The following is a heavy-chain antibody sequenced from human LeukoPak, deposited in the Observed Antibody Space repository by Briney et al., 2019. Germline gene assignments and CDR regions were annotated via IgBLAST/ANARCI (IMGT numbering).Heavy chain of an antibody. CDR1: GFTFDDYG. Sequence: GGSLRLSCAASGFTFDDYGMSWVRQAPGKGLEWVSGINWNGGSTGYADSVKGRFTIFRDNAKNSLYLQMNSLRAEDTALYYCARRGSSSKGLAFDIWGQGTMVTVSS. V-gene: IGHV3-20*04. CDR2: INWNGGST. D-gene: IGHD6-6*01. CDR3: ARRGSSSKGLAFDI. J-gene: IGHJ3*02.